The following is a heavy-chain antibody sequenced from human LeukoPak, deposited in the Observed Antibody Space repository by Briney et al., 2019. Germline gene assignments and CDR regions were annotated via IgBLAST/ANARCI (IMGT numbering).Heavy chain of an antibody. J-gene: IGHJ4*02. Sequence: ASVKVSCKASGYTFTSYGISWVRQAPGQGLEWMGWISAYNGSTNYAQKLQGRVTMTTDTSTSTAYMELRSLRSDDTAVYYCARVSLGYCSGGSCYGDYWGQGTLVTVSS. CDR1: GYTFTSYG. V-gene: IGHV1-18*01. CDR2: ISAYNGST. CDR3: ARVSLGYCSGGSCYGDY. D-gene: IGHD2-15*01.